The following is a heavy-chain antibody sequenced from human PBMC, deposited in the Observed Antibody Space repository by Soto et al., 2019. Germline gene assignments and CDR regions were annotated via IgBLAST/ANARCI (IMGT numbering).Heavy chain of an antibody. Sequence: ASGKVSCKASGYTFTNYAMHWVRQAPGQRLEWMGWINAGNGNTKYSQKFQGRVTITRDTSASTAYMELSSLRSEDTAVYYCAREAVTAEYQYYFDYWGQGTLVTVSS. CDR1: GYTFTNYA. J-gene: IGHJ4*02. D-gene: IGHD2-21*02. V-gene: IGHV1-3*01. CDR3: AREAVTAEYQYYFDY. CDR2: INAGNGNT.